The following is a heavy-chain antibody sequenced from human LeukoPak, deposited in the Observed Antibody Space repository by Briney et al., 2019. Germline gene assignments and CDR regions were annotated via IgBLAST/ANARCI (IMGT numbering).Heavy chain of an antibody. CDR3: AKMVREFYTTSYFFDY. CDR2: ISGSGAGT. Sequence: PGGSLRLSCAVSGFTFSSYAMNWVRQAPGKGLDWVSGISGSGAGTYYADSVKGRFIISRDNSKNTLYLQMNSLRAEDTAVYYCAKMVREFYTTSYFFDYWGQGTLVTVSS. D-gene: IGHD1-26*01. J-gene: IGHJ4*02. CDR1: GFTFSSYA. V-gene: IGHV3-23*01.